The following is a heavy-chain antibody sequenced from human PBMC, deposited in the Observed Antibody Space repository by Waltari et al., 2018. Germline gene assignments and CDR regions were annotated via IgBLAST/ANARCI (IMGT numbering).Heavy chain of an antibody. D-gene: IGHD3-3*01. CDR1: GGSISSSSYY. CDR3: ATYYDFWSGSWYAFDI. V-gene: IGHV4-39*07. Sequence: QLQLQESGPGLVKPSETLSLTCTVSGGSISSSSYYWGWIRPPPGKGLEWIGSIYYSGSTYYNPSLKSRVTISVDTSKNQFSLKLSSVTAADTAVYYCATYYDFWSGSWYAFDIWGQGTMVTVSS. J-gene: IGHJ3*02. CDR2: IYYSGST.